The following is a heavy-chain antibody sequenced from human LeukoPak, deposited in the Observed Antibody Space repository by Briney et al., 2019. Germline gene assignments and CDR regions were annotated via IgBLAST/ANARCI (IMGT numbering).Heavy chain of an antibody. D-gene: IGHD3-10*01. V-gene: IGHV3-23*01. CDR2: IGGSGGGT. J-gene: IGHJ4*02. CDR3: AKISGSGSSHSDS. Sequence: PGGSLKLSCAASGFTFSSFVMDWVRQAPEKGLEWVSSIGGSGGGTYYADSVKGRFTISRDNSKNTLYLLMNTLRGDDTAVYYCAKISGSGSSHSDSWGQGTLVTVSS. CDR1: GFTFSSFV.